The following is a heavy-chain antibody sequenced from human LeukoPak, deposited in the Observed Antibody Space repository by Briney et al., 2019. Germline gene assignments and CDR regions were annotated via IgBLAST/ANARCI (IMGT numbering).Heavy chain of an antibody. D-gene: IGHD6-13*01. Sequence: SGTLPLTCAVSGGSISSSNWWSWVRQPPGKGLEWIGEIYHSGSTNYNPSLKSRVTISVDKSKNQFSLKLSSVTAADTAVYYCASLSPGIAAAGRYYFDYWGQGTLVTVSS. CDR3: ASLSPGIAAAGRYYFDY. V-gene: IGHV4-4*02. CDR1: GGSISSSNW. CDR2: IYHSGST. J-gene: IGHJ4*02.